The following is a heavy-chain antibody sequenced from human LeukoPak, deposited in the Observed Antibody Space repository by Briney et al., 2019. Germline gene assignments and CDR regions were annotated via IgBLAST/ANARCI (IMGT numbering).Heavy chain of an antibody. J-gene: IGHJ4*02. V-gene: IGHV4-59*06. Sequence: SETLSLTCTVSGGSISSYYWSWIRQHPGKGLEWIGYIYYSGSTYYNPSLKSRVTISVDTSKNQFSLKLSSVTAADTAVYYCARGIHTDDYGDYDPGDYYFDYWGQGTLVTVSS. CDR3: ARGIHTDDYGDYDPGDYYFDY. CDR2: IYYSGST. D-gene: IGHD4-17*01. CDR1: GGSISSYY.